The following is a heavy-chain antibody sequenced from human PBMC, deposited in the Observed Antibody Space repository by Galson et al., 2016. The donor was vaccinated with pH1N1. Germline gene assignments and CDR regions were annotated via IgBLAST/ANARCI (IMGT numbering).Heavy chain of an antibody. J-gene: IGHJ3*02. D-gene: IGHD3-22*01. V-gene: IGHV2-5*02. Sequence: PALVKPTQTLTLTCTFSGFSLNTSGVGVGWIRQPPGQALEWLALIFWDDGRRYSPSLKTRLTITKATSKNQVVLTMTNMDPVDTATYSCAHSTYYFDSRGSGFAFDIWGQGTKVSVSS. CDR3: AHSTYYFDSRGSGFAFDI. CDR2: IFWDDGR. CDR1: GFSLNTSGVG.